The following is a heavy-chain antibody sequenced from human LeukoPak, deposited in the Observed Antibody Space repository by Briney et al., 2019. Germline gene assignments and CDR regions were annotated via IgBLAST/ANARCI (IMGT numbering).Heavy chain of an antibody. J-gene: IGHJ3*02. V-gene: IGHV1-24*01. Sequence: ASVKVSCKVSGYTLTELSMHWVRQAPGKGLERMGGFDPEDGETIYAQKFQGRVTMTEDTSTDTAYMELSSLRSEDTAVYYCATGDSYYYGSGSWVYAFDIWGQGTMVTVSS. CDR1: GYTLTELS. CDR2: FDPEDGET. D-gene: IGHD3-10*01. CDR3: ATGDSYYYGSGSWVYAFDI.